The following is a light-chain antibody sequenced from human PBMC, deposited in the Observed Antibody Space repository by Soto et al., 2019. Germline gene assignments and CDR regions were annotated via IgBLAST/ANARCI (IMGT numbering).Light chain of an antibody. CDR3: QQYGSSPRT. CDR2: GAS. CDR1: QSFTSNY. V-gene: IGKV3-20*01. Sequence: IVMTQSPATLSVSPGERATLSFRASQSFTSNYLAWYQQKPGQAPRLLIYGASSRATGIPDRFSGSGSGTDFTLTISRLEAEDFAVYYCQQYGSSPRTFGQGTKVDIK. J-gene: IGKJ1*01.